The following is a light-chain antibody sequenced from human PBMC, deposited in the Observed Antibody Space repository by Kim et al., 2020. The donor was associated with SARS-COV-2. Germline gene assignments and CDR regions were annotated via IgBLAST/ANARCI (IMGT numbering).Light chain of an antibody. CDR3: QQYNNWRT. CDR1: QSVSSN. Sequence: SVSPGERAALSCRASQSVSSNLAWYQQNPGQAPRLLIYGASTRATGIPARFSGSGSGTEFTLTISSLQSEDFAVYYCQQYNNWRTFGQGTKVDIK. V-gene: IGKV3-15*01. CDR2: GAS. J-gene: IGKJ1*01.